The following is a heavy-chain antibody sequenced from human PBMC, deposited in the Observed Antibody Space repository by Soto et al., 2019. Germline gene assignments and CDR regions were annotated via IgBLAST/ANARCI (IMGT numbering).Heavy chain of an antibody. Sequence: GGSLRLSCAASGFTFSTYWMHWVRQAPGKGLVWVSRINSDGSSTNYADSVKGRFTISRDNAKNTLYLQMNSLRAEDTAVYYCVFPTGDYSYGMDVWGQGTTVTVSS. D-gene: IGHD2-21*01. J-gene: IGHJ6*02. V-gene: IGHV3-74*01. CDR2: INSDGSST. CDR1: GFTFSTYW. CDR3: VFPTGDYSYGMDV.